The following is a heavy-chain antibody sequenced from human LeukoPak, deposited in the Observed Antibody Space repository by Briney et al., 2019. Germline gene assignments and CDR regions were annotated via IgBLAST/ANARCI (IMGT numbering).Heavy chain of an antibody. Sequence: SDTLSLTCTVSGGSISSSSYYWGWIRQPPGKGLKWIGSIYYSGSTYYNPSLKSRVTISVDTSKNQFSLKLSSVTAADTAVYYCARQGQDYFDYWGQGTLVTVSS. CDR3: ARQGQDYFDY. V-gene: IGHV4-39*01. CDR2: IYYSGST. CDR1: GGSISSSSYY. J-gene: IGHJ4*02.